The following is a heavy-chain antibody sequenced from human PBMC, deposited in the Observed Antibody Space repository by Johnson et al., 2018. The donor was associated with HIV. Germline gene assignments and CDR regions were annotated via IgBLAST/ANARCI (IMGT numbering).Heavy chain of an antibody. V-gene: IGHV3-7*01. Sequence: VQLVESGGGVVQPGRSLRLSCAASGFAFSSYGIHWVRQAPGKGLEWVANIKQDGSEKYYVDSVQGRFPIFRDNAKNSLSLQMNSLRAEDTAVYYCARGDIVVVPAATRAQDAFDIWGRGTMVTVSS. D-gene: IGHD2-2*01. CDR3: ARGDIVVVPAATRAQDAFDI. CDR1: GFAFSSYG. CDR2: IKQDGSEK. J-gene: IGHJ3*02.